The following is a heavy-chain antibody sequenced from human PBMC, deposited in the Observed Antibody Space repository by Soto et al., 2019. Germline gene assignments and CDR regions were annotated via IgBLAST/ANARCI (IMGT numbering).Heavy chain of an antibody. V-gene: IGHV6-1*01. Sequence: SQTLSLTCAISGDSVSSNSAASNWIRQSPSRGLECLAMTYYRSKWYNDYAVSVKSRITINPDTSKNQFFLQLNSVPPEDTAVYYCARGIPGSKLYYYYGMDVWGQGTTVTVSS. CDR1: GDSVSSNSAA. CDR2: TYYRSKWYN. CDR3: ARGIPGSKLYYYYGMDV. J-gene: IGHJ6*02. D-gene: IGHD1-7*01.